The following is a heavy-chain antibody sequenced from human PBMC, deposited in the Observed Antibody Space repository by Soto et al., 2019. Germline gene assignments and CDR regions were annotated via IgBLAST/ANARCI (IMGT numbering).Heavy chain of an antibody. CDR1: GFTFSSYA. V-gene: IGHV3-23*01. CDR2: ISGSGGST. CDR3: ANVALRITGTTISMDV. J-gene: IGHJ6*04. Sequence: GGSLRLSCAASGFTFSSYAMSWVRQAPGKGLEWVSAISGSGGSTYYADSVKGRFTISRDNSKNTLYLQMNSLRAEDTAVYYCANVALRITGTTISMDVWGKGTTVTFSS. D-gene: IGHD1-7*01.